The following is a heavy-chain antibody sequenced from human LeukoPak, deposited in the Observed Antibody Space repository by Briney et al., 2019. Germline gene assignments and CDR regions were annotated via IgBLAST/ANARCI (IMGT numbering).Heavy chain of an antibody. CDR1: GGSISSYY. CDR3: ARLNYDFRKIDYYGMDV. D-gene: IGHD3-3*01. V-gene: IGHV4-59*08. Sequence: PSETLSLTCTVSGGSISSYYWSWIRQPPGKGLEWIGYIYYSGSTNYNPSLKSRVTISVDTSKNQFSLKLSSVTAADTAVYYCARLNYDFRKIDYYGMDVWGQGTTVTVSS. J-gene: IGHJ6*02. CDR2: IYYSGST.